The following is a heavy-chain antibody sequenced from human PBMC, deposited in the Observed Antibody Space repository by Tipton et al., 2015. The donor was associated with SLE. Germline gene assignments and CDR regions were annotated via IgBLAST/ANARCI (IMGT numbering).Heavy chain of an antibody. Sequence: LRLSCTVSGGSISSGSYYWSWIRQPAGKGLEWIGRIYTSGSTNYNPSLKSRVTISVDTSKNQFSLKLSSVTAADTAVYYCARLAVGGYWGQGTLVTVSS. J-gene: IGHJ4*02. CDR3: ARLAVGGY. CDR1: GGSISSGSYY. D-gene: IGHD6-19*01. V-gene: IGHV4-61*02. CDR2: IYTSGST.